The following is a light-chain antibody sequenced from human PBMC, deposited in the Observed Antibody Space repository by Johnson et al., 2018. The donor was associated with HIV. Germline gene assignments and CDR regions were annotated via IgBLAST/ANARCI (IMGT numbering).Light chain of an antibody. CDR3: GTWDSSLSARV. J-gene: IGLJ1*01. V-gene: IGLV1-51*01. Sequence: QSVLTQPPSVSAAPGQKVTISCSGSSSNIGNNYVSWYQQLPGTAPKLLIYDNNKRPSGIPDLFSGSKSGTSATLGITGLQTGDEADYYCGTWDSSLSARVFGTGTKVTVL. CDR2: DNN. CDR1: SSNIGNNY.